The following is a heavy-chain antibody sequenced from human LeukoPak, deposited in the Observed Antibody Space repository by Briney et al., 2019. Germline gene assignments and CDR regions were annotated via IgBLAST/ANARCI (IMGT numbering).Heavy chain of an antibody. CDR1: GFTVSSNY. J-gene: IGHJ4*02. Sequence: GGSLRLSCAASGFTVSSNYMSWVRQAPGKGLEWVSVIYSGGSTYYADSVKGRFTISRDNSKNTLYLQMNSLTAEDTAVYYCSKDRVGYSGYDGAYFDSWGQGTLVTVSS. CDR3: SKDRVGYSGYDGAYFDS. D-gene: IGHD5-12*01. CDR2: IYSGGST. V-gene: IGHV3-53*01.